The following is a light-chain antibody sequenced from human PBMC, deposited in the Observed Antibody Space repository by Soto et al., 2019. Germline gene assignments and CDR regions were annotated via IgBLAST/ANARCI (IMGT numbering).Light chain of an antibody. V-gene: IGLV1-40*01. J-gene: IGLJ2*01. CDR3: QSYDTGLTGHVL. CDR2: AST. CDR1: SSNIGAGFD. Sequence: QSALTQPPSVSGAPGQRVTISCSGNSSNIGAGFDVHWYRQLPGAAPKLLIYASTNRPSGVPDRFSGSKSDTSASLAITGLQIDDEADNYCQSYDTGLTGHVLFGGGTKVTVL.